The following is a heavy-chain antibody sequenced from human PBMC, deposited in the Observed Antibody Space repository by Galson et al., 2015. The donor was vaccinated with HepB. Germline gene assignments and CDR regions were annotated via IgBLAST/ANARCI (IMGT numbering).Heavy chain of an antibody. D-gene: IGHD3-22*01. CDR3: ARRTYYYDSSGYFQYYFDY. V-gene: IGHV5-51*01. CDR2: IYPGDSDT. J-gene: IGHJ4*02. CDR1: GYSFTSYW. Sequence: QSGAEVKKPGESLKISCKSSGYSFTSYWIGWVRQMPGKGLEWMGIIYPGDSDTRYSPSFQGQVTISADKSISTAYLQWSSLKASDTAMYYCARRTYYYDSSGYFQYYFDYWGQGTLVTVSS.